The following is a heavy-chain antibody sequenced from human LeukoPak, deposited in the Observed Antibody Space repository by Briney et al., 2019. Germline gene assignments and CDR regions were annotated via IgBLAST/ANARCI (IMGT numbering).Heavy chain of an antibody. Sequence: SETLSLTCTASGGSISSYYWSWIRQPAGKGLEWIGRIHTSGSTNYNPSLKSRVTMSVDTSKNQFSLKLSSVTAADTAVYYCARTRYYYNSRSYGAPYYFDYWGQGTLVTVSS. CDR3: ARTRYYYNSRSYGAPYYFDY. J-gene: IGHJ4*02. V-gene: IGHV4-4*07. CDR2: IHTSGST. D-gene: IGHD3-10*01. CDR1: GGSISSYY.